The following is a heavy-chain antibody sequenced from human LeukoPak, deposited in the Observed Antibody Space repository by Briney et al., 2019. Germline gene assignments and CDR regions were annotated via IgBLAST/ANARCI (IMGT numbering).Heavy chain of an antibody. Sequence: ASVKVSCKASGYSFTSHYMHWVRQAPGKGLEWMGGFDPEDGETIYAQKFQGRVTMTEDTSTDTAYMELSSLRSEDTAVYYCATWGGANWFDPWGQGTLVTVSS. V-gene: IGHV1-24*01. CDR1: GYSFTSHY. D-gene: IGHD1-26*01. J-gene: IGHJ5*02. CDR2: FDPEDGET. CDR3: ATWGGANWFDP.